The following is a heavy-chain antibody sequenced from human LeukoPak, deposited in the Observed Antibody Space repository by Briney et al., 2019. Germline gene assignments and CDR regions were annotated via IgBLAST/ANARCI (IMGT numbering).Heavy chain of an antibody. J-gene: IGHJ3*02. D-gene: IGHD3-22*01. CDR2: INHSGST. Sequence: KPSETLSLTCAVYGGSFSGYYWSWIRQPPGKGLEWIGEINHSGSTNYNPSLKSRVTISVDTSKNQSSLKLSSVTAADTAVYYCARPTTWTYYYDSSGYPGPFDIWGQGTMVTVSS. CDR3: ARPTTWTYYYDSSGYPGPFDI. V-gene: IGHV4-34*01. CDR1: GGSFSGYY.